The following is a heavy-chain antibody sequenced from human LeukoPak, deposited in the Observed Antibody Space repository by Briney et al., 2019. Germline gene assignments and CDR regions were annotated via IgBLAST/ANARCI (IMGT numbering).Heavy chain of an antibody. Sequence: GGSLRLSCAASGLRFGSYWMNWVRQAPGKGLEWVANMNQDGSEKNYVDSVKGRFTISRDNAKNSLFLQMNSLRVEDTAVFYCVAWGSLVVWGQGTLVTVSS. D-gene: IGHD3-16*01. J-gene: IGHJ4*02. CDR1: GLRFGSYW. CDR2: MNQDGSEK. CDR3: VAWGSLVV. V-gene: IGHV3-7*01.